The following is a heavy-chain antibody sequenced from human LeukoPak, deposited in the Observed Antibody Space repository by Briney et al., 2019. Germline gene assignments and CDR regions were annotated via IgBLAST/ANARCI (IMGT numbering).Heavy chain of an antibody. CDR2: IYYSGST. J-gene: IGHJ4*02. CDR3: ARSVYSSGWYEYYFDY. D-gene: IGHD6-19*01. CDR1: GGSISSYY. Sequence: SETLSLTCTVSGGSISSYYWSWIRQPPGKGLEWVGDIYYSGSTNYNPSLKSRVTISEDTSKNQFSLKLSSVTAADTAVYYCARSVYSSGWYEYYFDYLGQGTLVTVSS. V-gene: IGHV4-59*01.